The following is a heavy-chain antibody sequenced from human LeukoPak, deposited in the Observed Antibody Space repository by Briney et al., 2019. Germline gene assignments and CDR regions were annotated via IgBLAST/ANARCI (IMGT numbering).Heavy chain of an antibody. V-gene: IGHV3-30-3*01. CDR2: ISYDGSNK. CDR3: ARVSTMVRGVIDY. CDR1: GFTFSNYA. Sequence: GGSLRLSCAASGFTFSNYAMHWVRQAPGKGLEWVAVISYDGSNKYYADSVKGRFTISRDNSKNTLYPQMNSLRAEDTAVYYCARVSTMVRGVIDYWGQGTPVTVSS. J-gene: IGHJ4*02. D-gene: IGHD3-10*01.